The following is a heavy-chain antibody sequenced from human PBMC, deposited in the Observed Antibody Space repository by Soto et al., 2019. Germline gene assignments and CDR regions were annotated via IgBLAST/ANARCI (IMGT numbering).Heavy chain of an antibody. J-gene: IGHJ4*02. CDR1: GFTFDDYA. Sequence: GVSLRLSCAASGFTFDDYAMHWVRQAPGKGLEWVSGISWNSGSIGYADSVKGRFTISRDNAKNSLYLQMNSLRAEDTALYYCARIKGGTYYYDSSGYYDYWGQGTLVTVSS. V-gene: IGHV3-9*01. CDR2: ISWNSGSI. D-gene: IGHD3-22*01. CDR3: ARIKGGTYYYDSSGYYDY.